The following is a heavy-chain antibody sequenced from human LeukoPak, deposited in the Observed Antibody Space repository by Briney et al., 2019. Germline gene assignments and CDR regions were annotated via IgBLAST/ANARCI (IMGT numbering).Heavy chain of an antibody. CDR1: GYTFTGHY. CDR2: INPNSGGT. V-gene: IGHV1-2*02. CDR3: ARTSGCCSGGSCYAGYFDY. D-gene: IGHD2-15*01. Sequence: GASVKVSCKASGYTFTGHYMHWARQPRGQALEWVGGINPNSGGTNYAQKFQGRVTMTRDTSISTAYMELSRLRSDDTAVYYCARTSGCCSGGSCYAGYFDYWGQGTLVTVSS. J-gene: IGHJ4*02.